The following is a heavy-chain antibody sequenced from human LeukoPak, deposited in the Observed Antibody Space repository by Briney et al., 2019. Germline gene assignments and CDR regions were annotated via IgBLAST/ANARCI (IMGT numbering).Heavy chain of an antibody. CDR1: GGTFSSYA. Sequence: SVKVSCKASGGTFSSYAISWERQAPGQGLEWMGGIIPIFGTANYAQKFQGRVTITADESTSTAYMELSSLRSEDTAVYYCARGGNSYGYVWRGDYWGQGTLVTVSS. J-gene: IGHJ4*02. D-gene: IGHD5-18*01. CDR2: IIPIFGTA. CDR3: ARGGNSYGYVWRGDY. V-gene: IGHV1-69*13.